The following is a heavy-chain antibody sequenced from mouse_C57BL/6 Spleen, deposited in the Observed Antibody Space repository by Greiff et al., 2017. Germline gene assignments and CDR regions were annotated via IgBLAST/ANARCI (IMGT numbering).Heavy chain of an antibody. D-gene: IGHD2-1*01. CDR1: GFTFSSYT. Sequence: EVKLVESGGGLVKPGGSLKLSCAASGFTFSSYTMSWVRQTPEKRLEWVATISGGGGNTYYPDSVKGRFTISRDNAQYTLNLQRSRLRSAATALCYCARPTSGYFDYWCQGTTLTVSS. J-gene: IGHJ2*01. CDR3: ARPTSGYFDY. CDR2: ISGGGGNT. V-gene: IGHV5-9*01.